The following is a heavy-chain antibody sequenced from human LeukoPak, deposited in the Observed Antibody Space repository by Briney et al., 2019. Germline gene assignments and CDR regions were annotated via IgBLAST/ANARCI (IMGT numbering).Heavy chain of an antibody. J-gene: IGHJ3*02. CDR1: GFTLSSYS. D-gene: IGHD2-15*01. V-gene: IGHV3-21*01. Sequence: GGSLRLSCAASGFTLSSYSMNWVRQAPGKGLEWVSSISSSSSYIYYADSVKGRFTISRDNAKNSLYLQMNSLRAEDTAVYYCARERMVAFDIWGQGTMVTVSS. CDR2: ISSSSSYI. CDR3: ARERMVAFDI.